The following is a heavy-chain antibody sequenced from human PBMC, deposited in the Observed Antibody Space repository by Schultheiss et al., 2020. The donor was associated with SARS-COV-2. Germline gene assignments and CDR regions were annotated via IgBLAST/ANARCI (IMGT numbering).Heavy chain of an antibody. J-gene: IGHJ4*02. CDR1: GGTFSSYA. CDR2: INPNSGGT. V-gene: IGHV1-2*02. Sequence: ASVKVSCKASGGTFSSYAISWVRQAPGQGLEWMGWINPNSGGTNYAQKFQGRVTMTRDTSTSTAYMELRSLRSDDTAIYYCGNCLHCTSGASFENWGQGTLVTVSS. D-gene: IGHD2-8*02. CDR3: GNCLHCTSGASFEN.